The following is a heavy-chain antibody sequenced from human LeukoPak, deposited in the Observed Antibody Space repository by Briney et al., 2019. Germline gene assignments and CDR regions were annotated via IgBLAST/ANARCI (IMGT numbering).Heavy chain of an antibody. V-gene: IGHV1-46*01. CDR3: ARGAIYDFWSGYYLAALGDPNWFDP. J-gene: IGHJ5*02. Sequence: ASVKVSCTASGYTFTSYYMHWVRQAPGQGLEWMGIINPSGGSTSYAQKLQGRVTMTRDTSTSTVYMELSSLRSEDTAVYYCARGAIYDFWSGYYLAALGDPNWFDPWGQGTLVTVSS. CDR2: INPSGGST. CDR1: GYTFTSYY. D-gene: IGHD3-3*01.